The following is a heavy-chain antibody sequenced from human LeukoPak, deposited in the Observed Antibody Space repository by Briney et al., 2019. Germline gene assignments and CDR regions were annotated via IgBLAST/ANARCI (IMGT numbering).Heavy chain of an antibody. Sequence: GGSLRLSCAASGFTVSSNYMGWVRQAPDKGLEWVSVIYSGGTTYYADSVKGRFTISRDISKNTMFLQMNSLRAEDTAVYYCARNFGTSYNSWGQGILVTVSS. CDR1: GFTVSSNY. J-gene: IGHJ4*02. CDR3: ARNFGTSYNS. D-gene: IGHD2-2*01. V-gene: IGHV3-53*01. CDR2: IYSGGTT.